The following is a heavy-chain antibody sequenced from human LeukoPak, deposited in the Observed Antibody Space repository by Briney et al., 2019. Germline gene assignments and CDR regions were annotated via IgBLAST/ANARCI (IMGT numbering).Heavy chain of an antibody. V-gene: IGHV4-59*01. CDR3: ARVPLLDYGDYHWFDP. J-gene: IGHJ5*02. Sequence: SETLSLTCTVSGGSISSYYWSWIRQPPGKGLEWIGYIYYSGSTNYNPSLKSRVTISVDTSKNQFSLKLSSVTAADTAVYNCARVPLLDYGDYHWFDPWGQGTLVTVSS. CDR1: GGSISSYY. CDR2: IYYSGST. D-gene: IGHD4-17*01.